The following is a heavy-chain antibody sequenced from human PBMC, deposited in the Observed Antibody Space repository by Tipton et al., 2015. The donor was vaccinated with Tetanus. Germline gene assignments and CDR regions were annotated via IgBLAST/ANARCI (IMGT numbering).Heavy chain of an antibody. D-gene: IGHD4-11*01. CDR1: GFTFSDYF. CDR3: ARDYSNKGLDV. CDR2: ISRDGSTI. V-gene: IGHV3-11*01. Sequence: SLRLSCKASGFTFSDYFMSWIRQAPGKGLEWLSYISRDGSTIIYADSVKGRFTISRDNTKSSLYLQMSSLKAEDTAVYYCARDYSNKGLDVWGQGTTVTVSS. J-gene: IGHJ6*02.